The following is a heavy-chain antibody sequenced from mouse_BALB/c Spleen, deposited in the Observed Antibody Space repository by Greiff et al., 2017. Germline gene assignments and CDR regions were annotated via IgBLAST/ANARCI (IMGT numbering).Heavy chain of an antibody. J-gene: IGHJ4*01. Sequence: EVKLMESGGGLVKPGGSLKLSCAASGFTFSSYAMSWVRQTPEKRLEWVASISSGGSTYYPDSVKGRFTISRDNARNILYLQMSSLRSEDTAMYYCARNGDYYAMDYWGQGTSVTVSS. CDR2: ISSGGST. CDR1: GFTFSSYA. CDR3: ARNGDYYAMDY. V-gene: IGHV5-6-5*01.